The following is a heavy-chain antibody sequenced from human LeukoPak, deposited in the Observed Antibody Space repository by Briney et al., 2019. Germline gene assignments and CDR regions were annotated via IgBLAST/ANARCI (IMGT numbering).Heavy chain of an antibody. J-gene: IGHJ5*02. V-gene: IGHV3-21*01. CDR1: GFTFSSYS. CDR2: ISSSSSYI. D-gene: IGHD3-16*01. CDR3: ARGWGRSWDENWFDA. Sequence: GGSLRLSCAASGFTFSSYSMNWVRQAPGKGLEWVSSISSSSSYIYYADSVKGRFTISRDNAKNLVYLQMNSLRAEDTAVYYCARGWGRSWDENWFDAWGQGIRVTASS.